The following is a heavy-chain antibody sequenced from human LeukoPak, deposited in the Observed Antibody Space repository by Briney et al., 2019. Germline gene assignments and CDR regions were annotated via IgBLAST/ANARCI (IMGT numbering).Heavy chain of an antibody. CDR2: VNTDTGNS. CDR3: ARATPSYFDSSGYYFDY. CDR1: GYIFSSYA. J-gene: IGHJ4*02. V-gene: IGHV7-4-1*02. D-gene: IGHD3-22*01. Sequence: GASVKVSCKASGYIFSSYAMNWVRQAPGQGLEWIGWVNTDTGNSTYAQGFTGRFVFSLDTSVSTAYLQISSLKAEDTAVYYCARATPSYFDSSGYYFDYWGQGTLVTVSS.